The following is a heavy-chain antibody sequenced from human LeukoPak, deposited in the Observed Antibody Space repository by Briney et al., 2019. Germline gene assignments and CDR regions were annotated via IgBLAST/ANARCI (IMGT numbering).Heavy chain of an antibody. V-gene: IGHV4-38-2*02. J-gene: IGHJ5*02. D-gene: IGHD2-2*01. CDR3: ARDPRWLTPDCTSTSCYENYFDP. Sequence: SETLSLTCGVSGYSISSGYQWAWIRQSPGKGLEWIGSIYHSGSAHYNPSLKSRVTITVETSKNQFSLNMYSVTAADTAVYYCARDPRWLTPDCTSTSCYENYFDPWGQGTLVTVSS. CDR1: GYSISSGYQ. CDR2: IYHSGSA.